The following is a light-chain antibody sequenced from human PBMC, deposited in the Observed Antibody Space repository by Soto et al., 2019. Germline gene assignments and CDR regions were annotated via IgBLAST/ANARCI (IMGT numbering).Light chain of an antibody. Sequence: DIVMTQSPATLSVSPGDRAILSCRASQFIGDNLAWYQQKSGQAPRLLIYGAATRATAIPARFSGSRSGTEFTLTISGLQSEDVAIYYWQQYSNWPPWTFGQGTRVDIK. CDR3: QQYSNWPPWT. CDR2: GAA. V-gene: IGKV3-15*01. CDR1: QFIGDN. J-gene: IGKJ1*01.